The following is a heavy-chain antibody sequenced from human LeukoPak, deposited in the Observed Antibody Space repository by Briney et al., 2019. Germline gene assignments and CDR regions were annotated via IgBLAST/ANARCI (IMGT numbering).Heavy chain of an antibody. CDR1: GGSISSGDYY. V-gene: IGHV4-61*08. CDR3: ARGGIVAIFDY. Sequence: PSETLSLTCTVSGGSISSGDYYWSWIRQPPGKGLEWIGYIYYSGSTNYNPSLKSRVTISVDTSKNQFSLKLSSVTAADTAVYYCARGGIVAIFDYWGQGTLVTVSS. D-gene: IGHD3-22*01. CDR2: IYYSGST. J-gene: IGHJ4*02.